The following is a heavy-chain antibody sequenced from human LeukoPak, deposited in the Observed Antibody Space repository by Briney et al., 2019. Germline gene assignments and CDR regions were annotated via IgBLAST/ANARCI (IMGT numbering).Heavy chain of an antibody. Sequence: TGGSLRLSCAASGFTFSSYSMNWVRQAPGKGLEWVSYISSGSSTIYYADSVKGRFTVSRDNAKNSLYLHMNSLRDEDTAVYYCARDIPPNCSGGDCYSLWGQGTLVTVSS. CDR1: GFTFSSYS. V-gene: IGHV3-48*02. CDR3: ARDIPPNCSGGDCYSL. J-gene: IGHJ4*02. D-gene: IGHD2-15*01. CDR2: ISSGSSTI.